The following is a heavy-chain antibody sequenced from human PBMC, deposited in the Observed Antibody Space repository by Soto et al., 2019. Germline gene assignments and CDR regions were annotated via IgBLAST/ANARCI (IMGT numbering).Heavy chain of an antibody. CDR1: GGSFSGYY. CDR3: ARVRRGSSRGGGYYYYYGMDV. Sequence: QVQLQQWGAGLLKPSETLSLTCAVYGGSFSGYYWSWIRQPPGKGLEWIGEINHSGSTNYNPSLKSRVTISVDTSKNQFSLKLSSVTAAGTAVYYCARVRRGSSRGGGYYYYYGMDVWGQGTTVTVSS. V-gene: IGHV4-34*01. D-gene: IGHD6-6*01. J-gene: IGHJ6*02. CDR2: INHSGST.